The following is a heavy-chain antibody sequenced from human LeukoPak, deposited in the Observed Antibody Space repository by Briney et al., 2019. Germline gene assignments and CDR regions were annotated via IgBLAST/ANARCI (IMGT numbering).Heavy chain of an antibody. CDR2: INTNTGNP. CDR1: GYTFTSYV. V-gene: IGHV7-4-1*02. Sequence: ASVKVSCKASGYTFTSYVMNWVRQAPGQGLEWMGWINTNTGNPTYAQGFTGRFVFSLDTSVSTAYLQISSLKAEDTAVYYCARDKVPAAHDNWFDPWGQRTLVTVSS. D-gene: IGHD2-2*01. CDR3: ARDKVPAAHDNWFDP. J-gene: IGHJ5*02.